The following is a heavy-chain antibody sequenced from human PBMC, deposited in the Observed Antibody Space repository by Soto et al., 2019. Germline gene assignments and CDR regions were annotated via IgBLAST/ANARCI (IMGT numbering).Heavy chain of an antibody. CDR2: ISGSGGST. D-gene: IGHD6-19*01. Sequence: GGSLRLSCAASGFTFSSYAMSWVRQAPGKGLEWVSAISGSGGSTYYADSVKGRFTISRDNSKNTLYLQMNSLRAEDTAVYYCAKDYVEQWLVGGYYYYGMDVWGQGPRSPSP. V-gene: IGHV3-23*01. CDR3: AKDYVEQWLVGGYYYYGMDV. J-gene: IGHJ6*02. CDR1: GFTFSSYA.